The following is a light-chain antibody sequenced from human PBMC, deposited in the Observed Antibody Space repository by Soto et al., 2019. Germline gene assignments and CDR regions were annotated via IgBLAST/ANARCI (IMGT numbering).Light chain of an antibody. CDR3: QQYYNTPYT. CDR1: QNVLYRSSNKSY. CDR2: WAS. V-gene: IGKV4-1*01. J-gene: IGKJ2*01. Sequence: DIVMTQSPDCLAVSLGERATITCKSSQNVLYRSSNKSYLAWYQQRPGQPPRLLLYWASTRESGVPDRFIGSGSETDLTLTISSLQAGDEAIYHCQQYYNTPYTFGQGTTLEIK.